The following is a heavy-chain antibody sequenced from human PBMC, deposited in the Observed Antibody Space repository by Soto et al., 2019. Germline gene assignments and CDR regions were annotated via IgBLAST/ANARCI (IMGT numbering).Heavy chain of an antibody. CDR2: ISSSSSYI. Sequence: PGGSLRLSCAASGFTFSSYSMNWVRQAPGKGLEWVSSISSSSSYIYYADSVKGRFTISRDNAKNSLYLQMNSLRAEDTAVYYCARDQYSSSVGGYYYYYMDVWGKGTTVTVSS. CDR3: ARDQYSSSVGGYYYYYMDV. V-gene: IGHV3-21*01. J-gene: IGHJ6*03. CDR1: GFTFSSYS. D-gene: IGHD6-6*01.